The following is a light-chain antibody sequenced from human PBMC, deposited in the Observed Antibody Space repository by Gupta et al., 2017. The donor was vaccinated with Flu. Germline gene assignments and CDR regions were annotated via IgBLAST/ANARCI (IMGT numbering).Light chain of an antibody. CDR2: KAS. J-gene: IGKJ1*01. CDR3: QQYNSNAWT. Sequence: PSTLSASLEAKVTITCRASQNIDAWLAWYQQRPGKAPSLLIYKASTLQSGVPSRFSRSGSGTEFTLAISSLQPDDLATYYCQQYNSNAWTFGQGTKV. V-gene: IGKV1-5*03. CDR1: QNIDAW.